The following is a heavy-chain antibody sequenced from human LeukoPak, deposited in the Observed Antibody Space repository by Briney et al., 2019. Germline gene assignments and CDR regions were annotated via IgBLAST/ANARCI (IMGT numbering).Heavy chain of an antibody. CDR2: IDYSGGST. CDR3: ASGPYYYDSSGYTLDY. CDR1: GFNLSCYE. J-gene: IGHJ4*02. Sequence: GGSLRLSCTASGFNLSCYEMSWIRQAPGKGLEWVSSIDYSGGSTYYADSVKGRFTISRDNSKNTLYLQLNSLRGDDTAVYYCASGPYYYDSSGYTLDYWGQGTLVTVSS. V-gene: IGHV3-23*01. D-gene: IGHD3-22*01.